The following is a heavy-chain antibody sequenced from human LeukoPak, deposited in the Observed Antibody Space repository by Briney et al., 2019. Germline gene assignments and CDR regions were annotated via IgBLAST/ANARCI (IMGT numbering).Heavy chain of an antibody. CDR2: ISSSSSYI. Sequence: PGGSLRLSCAASGFTFSSYSMNWVRQAPGKGLEWVSSISSSSSYIYYADSVKGRFTISRDNAKNSLYLQMNSLRAEDTAVYYCARGRYCNGGSCYFDYWGQGTLVTVSS. CDR3: ARGRYCNGGSCYFDY. V-gene: IGHV3-21*01. J-gene: IGHJ4*02. D-gene: IGHD2-15*01. CDR1: GFTFSSYS.